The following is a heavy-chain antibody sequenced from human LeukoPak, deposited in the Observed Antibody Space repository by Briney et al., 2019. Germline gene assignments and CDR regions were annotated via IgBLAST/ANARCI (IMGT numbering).Heavy chain of an antibody. D-gene: IGHD6-19*01. J-gene: IGHJ4*02. CDR3: ARDPTNTSGRYAYFDF. Sequence: ASVKASCKASGYTFNHHGISWVRQAPGQGLEWMGWVSCFNGDTHYAQKFQGRVIMTRDTSTTTAYMELRSLRSDDTALYYCARDPTNTSGRYAYFDFWGQGTLVTVSS. CDR1: GYTFNHHG. V-gene: IGHV1-18*01. CDR2: VSCFNGDT.